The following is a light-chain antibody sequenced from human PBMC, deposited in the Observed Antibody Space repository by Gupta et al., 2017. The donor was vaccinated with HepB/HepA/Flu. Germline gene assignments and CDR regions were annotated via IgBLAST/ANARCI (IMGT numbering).Light chain of an antibody. CDR2: GSS. CDR1: QSLSGN. CDR3: QQYNNWPYT. Sequence: EIVITQSPATLSVSPGESATLSCRARQSLSGNLAWYQQRPGQAPRLVIFGSSKRAPDIPARFSGRESATEFTLTISSLQSEDFAVYYCQQYNNWPYTFGQGTKLEIK. V-gene: IGKV3-15*01. J-gene: IGKJ2*01.